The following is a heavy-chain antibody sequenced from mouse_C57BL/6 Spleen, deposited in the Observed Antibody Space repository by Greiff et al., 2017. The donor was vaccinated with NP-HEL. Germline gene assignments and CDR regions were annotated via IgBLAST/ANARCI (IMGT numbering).Heavy chain of an antibody. J-gene: IGHJ1*03. CDR2: IRSKSNNYAT. CDR1: GFSFNTYA. Sequence: EVQLVESGGGLVQPKGSLKLSCAASGFSFNTYAMNWVRQAPGKGLEWVARIRSKSNNYATYYADSVKDRFTISRDDSESMLYLQMNNLKTEDTAMYYCVRHVSGGGSSYDWYFDVWGTGTTVTVSS. D-gene: IGHD1-1*01. V-gene: IGHV10-1*01. CDR3: VRHVSGGGSSYDWYFDV.